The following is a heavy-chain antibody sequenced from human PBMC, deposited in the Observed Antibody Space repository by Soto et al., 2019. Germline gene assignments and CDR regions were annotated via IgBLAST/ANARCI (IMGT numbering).Heavy chain of an antibody. V-gene: IGHV3-23*04. CDR1: GFSFASFA. J-gene: IGHJ4*02. CDR2: ISGSDGKT. Sequence: DVRLAESGGGLVQPGGSLRLSCTTSGFSFASFAMPWVRQAPGKGLEWVATISGSDGKTYYADSVKGRFSISRDTSRNTLYLQMNSLRVDDTAIYYGAKWSYLDYWGQGTRVTVSS. CDR3: AKWSYLDY. D-gene: IGHD3-3*01.